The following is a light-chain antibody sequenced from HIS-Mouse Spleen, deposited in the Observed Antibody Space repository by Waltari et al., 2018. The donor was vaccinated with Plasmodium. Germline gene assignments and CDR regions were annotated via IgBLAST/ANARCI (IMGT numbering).Light chain of an antibody. CDR1: ALPKQY. J-gene: IGLJ2*01. Sequence: SYELTQPPSVSVSPGQTGRITCSGDALPKQYAYWYQQKPGQAPVLVIYKDRERPSGILERFSGASSCTTVTLTISGVQAEDEADYYCQSADSSGIYQVFGGGTKLTVL. CDR3: QSADSSGIYQV. CDR2: KDR. V-gene: IGLV3-25*03.